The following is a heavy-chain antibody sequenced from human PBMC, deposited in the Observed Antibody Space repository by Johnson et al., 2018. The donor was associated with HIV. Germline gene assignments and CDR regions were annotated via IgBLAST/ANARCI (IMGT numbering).Heavy chain of an antibody. D-gene: IGHD2-21*02. CDR3: ARDFYDSSGGDCSNAFDI. Sequence: VQLVESGGVVVQPGGSLRLSCAASGFTFDDYAMHWVRQAPGKGLEWVSLISWDGGSTYYADSVKGRFTISRDNSKNSLYLQMNSLRAEDTAVYYCARDFYDSSGGDCSNAFDIWGQGTMVTVSS. J-gene: IGHJ3*02. CDR1: GFTFDDYA. CDR2: ISWDGGST. V-gene: IGHV3-43D*03.